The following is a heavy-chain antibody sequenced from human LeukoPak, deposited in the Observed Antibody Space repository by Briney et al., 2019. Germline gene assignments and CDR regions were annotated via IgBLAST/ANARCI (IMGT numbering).Heavy chain of an antibody. CDR1: GYTFTSYA. J-gene: IGHJ5*02. CDR2: INTNTGNP. CDR3: AISEPGIAVAGKVNWFDP. Sequence: ASVKVSCKASGYTFTSYAMNWVRQAPGQGLEWMGWINTNTGNPTYAQGFTGWFVFSLDTSVSTAYLQISSLKAEDTAVYYCAISEPGIAVAGKVNWFDPWGQGTLVTVSS. V-gene: IGHV7-4-1*02. D-gene: IGHD6-19*01.